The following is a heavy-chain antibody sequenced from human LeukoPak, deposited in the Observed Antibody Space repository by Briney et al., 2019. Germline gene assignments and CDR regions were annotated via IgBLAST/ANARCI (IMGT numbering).Heavy chain of an antibody. Sequence: GGSLRLSCAASGFTFSSYAMSWVRQAPGKGLEWVSAISGSGGSTYYADSVKGRFTISRDNSKSTLYLQMNSLRAEDTAVYYCAKDPGRDGYNDFSDYWGQGTLVTVSS. CDR2: ISGSGGST. J-gene: IGHJ4*02. V-gene: IGHV3-23*01. D-gene: IGHD5-24*01. CDR1: GFTFSSYA. CDR3: AKDPGRDGYNDFSDY.